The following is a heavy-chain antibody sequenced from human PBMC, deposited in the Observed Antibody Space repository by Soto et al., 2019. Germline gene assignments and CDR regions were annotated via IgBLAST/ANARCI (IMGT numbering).Heavy chain of an antibody. CDR2: IYHSGST. V-gene: IGHV4-38-2*02. Sequence: PSETLSLTCAVSGYSISSGYYWGWIRQPPGKGLEWIGSIYHSGSTYYHPSLKSRVTISVDTSKNQFSLKLSSVTAADTAVYYCAREPPLTNVTTVWENFDYCGQGTLVTVSS. J-gene: IGHJ4*02. CDR3: AREPPLTNVTTVWENFDY. CDR1: GYSISSGYY. D-gene: IGHD4-4*01.